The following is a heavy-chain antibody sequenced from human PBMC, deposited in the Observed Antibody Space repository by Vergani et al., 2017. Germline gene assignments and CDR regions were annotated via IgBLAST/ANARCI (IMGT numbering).Heavy chain of an antibody. CDR2: ISGSGGST. CDR3: AKSTHRDIRFLEWLLYPFDY. J-gene: IGHJ4*02. D-gene: IGHD3-3*01. Sequence: EVQLLESGGGLVQPGESLRLSCTVSGFTFTSYGISWVRQAPGKGLEWVSAISGSGGSTYYADSVKGRFTISRDNSKNTLYLQMNSLRAEDTAVYYCAKSTHRDIRFLEWLLYPFDYWGQGTLVTVSS. CDR1: GFTFTSYG. V-gene: IGHV3-23*01.